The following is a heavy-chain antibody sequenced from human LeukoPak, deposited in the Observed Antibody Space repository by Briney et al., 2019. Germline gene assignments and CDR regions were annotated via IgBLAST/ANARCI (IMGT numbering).Heavy chain of an antibody. Sequence: SETLSLTCTVSGGSISSNSYYWGWIRQPPGKGLEWIGRMYYSGSTYYNPSLKSRVTIAVDTSKNQFSLKLSSVSAADAAVYYCARQRGYYYYDMDVWGKGTTVTISS. J-gene: IGHJ6*03. CDR1: GGSISSNSYY. CDR3: ARQRGYYYYDMDV. V-gene: IGHV4-39*01. CDR2: MYYSGST.